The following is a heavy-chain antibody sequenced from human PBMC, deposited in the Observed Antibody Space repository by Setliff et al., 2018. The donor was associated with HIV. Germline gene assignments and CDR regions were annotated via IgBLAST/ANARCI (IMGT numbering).Heavy chain of an antibody. J-gene: IGHJ3*02. CDR2: INPSGGST. D-gene: IGHD3-3*01. V-gene: IGHV1-46*01. CDR1: GYTFTSPY. CDR3: ARDPSYSPYYDFWIGYYPHDALDI. Sequence: ASVKVSCKASGYTFTSPYMRWVRQAPGQGLEWMGIINPSGGSTSYAQKFQGRVTITRDTSTSTVYMELSSLRSEDTAIYYCARDPSYSPYYDFWIGYYPHDALDIWGQGTMVTVSS.